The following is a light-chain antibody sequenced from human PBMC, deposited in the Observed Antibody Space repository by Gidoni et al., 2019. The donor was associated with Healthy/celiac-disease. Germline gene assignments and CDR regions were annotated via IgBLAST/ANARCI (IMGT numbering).Light chain of an antibody. V-gene: IGKV3-20*01. CDR1: QSVSSSY. CDR3: QQYGSSPFA. J-gene: IGKJ2*01. Sequence: EIVLTQSPGTLSLSPGERATLSCRASQSVSSSYLAWYQQKPGQAPRLLIYGASSRGTGIPDRFSGSGSGTDFTLTISRLEPEDFAVYYCQQYGSSPFAFXQXTKLEIK. CDR2: GAS.